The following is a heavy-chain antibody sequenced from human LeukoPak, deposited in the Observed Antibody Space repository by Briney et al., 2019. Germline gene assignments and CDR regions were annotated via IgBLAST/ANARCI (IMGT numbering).Heavy chain of an antibody. CDR1: SGSISSSSYY. J-gene: IGHJ5*02. CDR2: IYYSGST. V-gene: IGHV4-39*01. D-gene: IGHD3-3*01. Sequence: PSETLSLTCTVSSGSISSSSYYWGWIRQPPGKGLEWIGSIYYSGSTYYNPSLKSRVTISVDTSKNQFSLKLSSVTAADTAVYYCARHAHYDFWSGYRIDHNWFDPWGQGTLVTVSS. CDR3: ARHAHYDFWSGYRIDHNWFDP.